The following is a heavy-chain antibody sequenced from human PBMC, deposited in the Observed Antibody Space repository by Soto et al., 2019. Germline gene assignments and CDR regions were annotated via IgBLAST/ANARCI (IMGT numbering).Heavy chain of an antibody. CDR3: AKSRWWPNHDLDY. CDR2: ISGSGGST. J-gene: IGHJ4*02. CDR1: GFTFSSSA. Sequence: PRLSCAASGFTFSSSAMSWVRQAPGKGLEWVSAISGSGGSTYYADSVKGRFTIYRDNSKNTPYLQMNSLRAEETAVYYCAKSRWWPNHDLDYWGQGTLVTVSS. V-gene: IGHV3-23*01. D-gene: IGHD2-8*02.